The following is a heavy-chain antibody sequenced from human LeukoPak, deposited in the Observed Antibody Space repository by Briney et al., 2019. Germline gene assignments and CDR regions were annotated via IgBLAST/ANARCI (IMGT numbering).Heavy chain of an antibody. D-gene: IGHD3-16*02. CDR1: GGSFNGYY. CDR3: ALIVVLKTHAFDI. CDR2: INHSGSA. J-gene: IGHJ3*02. Sequence: SETLSLTCAVYGGSFNGYYWSWIRQPPGKGLEWIGEINHSGSANYNPSLKSRVTISVDTSKNQFSLKLSSVTAADTAVYYCALIVVLKTHAFDIWGQGTMVTVSS. V-gene: IGHV4-34*01.